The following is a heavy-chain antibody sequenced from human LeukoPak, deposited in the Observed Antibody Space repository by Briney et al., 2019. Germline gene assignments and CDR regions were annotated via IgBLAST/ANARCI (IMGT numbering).Heavy chain of an antibody. Sequence: GGSLRLSCAAPGFTFSDYYMSWIRQAPGKGLEWVSYISSSGSTIYYADSVKGRFTISRDNAKNSLYLQMNSLRAEDTAVYYCARDLVVVPAAIDYWGQGTLVTVSS. D-gene: IGHD2-2*01. CDR3: ARDLVVVPAAIDY. V-gene: IGHV3-11*01. CDR1: GFTFSDYY. CDR2: ISSSGSTI. J-gene: IGHJ4*02.